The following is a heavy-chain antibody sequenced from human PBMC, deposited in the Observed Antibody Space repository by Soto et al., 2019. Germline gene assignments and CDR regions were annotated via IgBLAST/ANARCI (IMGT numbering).Heavy chain of an antibody. CDR1: GGSISSDY. CDR3: ARQHSSGWDFDY. D-gene: IGHD6-19*01. J-gene: IGHJ4*02. CDR2: IYYSGST. V-gene: IGHV4-59*08. Sequence: SETLSLTCTVSGGSISSDYWSWIRQPPGKGLEWIGYIYYSGSTNYNPSLKSRVTISVDTSKNQFSLKLSSVTAADTAVYYCARQHSSGWDFDYWGQGTLVTVSS.